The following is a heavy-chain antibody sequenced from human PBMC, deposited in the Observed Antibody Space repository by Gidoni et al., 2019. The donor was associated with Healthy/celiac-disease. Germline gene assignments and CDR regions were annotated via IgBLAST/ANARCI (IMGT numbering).Heavy chain of an antibody. D-gene: IGHD3-22*01. CDR1: GFTFSSTS. V-gene: IGHV3-21*01. CDR2: ISSSSSYI. CDR3: ARVVVKGAFGI. J-gene: IGHJ3*02. Sequence: EVQLVESGGGLVKPGGSLRRSCAASGFTFSSTSRNWVRRAPGKGLEWVSSISSSSSYIYYADSVKGRFTIARDNAKNSLYLQMDSLRAEDTAVYYCARVVVKGAFGIWGQGTMVTVSS.